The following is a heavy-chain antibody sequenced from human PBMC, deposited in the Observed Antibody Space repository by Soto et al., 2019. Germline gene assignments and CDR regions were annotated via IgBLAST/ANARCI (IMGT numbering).Heavy chain of an antibody. V-gene: IGHV3-49*04. Sequence: GGSLRLSCTASGFTFGDYAMSWVRQAPGKGLEWVGFIRSKAYGGTTEYAASVKGRFTISRDDSKSIAYLQMNSLKTEDTAVYYCTRDLGSYGLDYWGQGTLVTVSS. D-gene: IGHD1-26*01. CDR3: TRDLGSYGLDY. CDR1: GFTFGDYA. CDR2: IRSKAYGGTT. J-gene: IGHJ4*02.